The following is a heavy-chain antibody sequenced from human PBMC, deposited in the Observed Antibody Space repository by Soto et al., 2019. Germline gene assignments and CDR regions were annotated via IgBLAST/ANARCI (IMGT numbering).Heavy chain of an antibody. J-gene: IGHJ4*02. V-gene: IGHV3-11*04. D-gene: IGHD5-18*01. CDR3: ARGYSYGFDY. Sequence: GGSLRLSCVASGFTFSDYYMTWIRQAPGKGLEWVSYISSNGVSMYYGDSVKGRFTISRDDAENSLHLQMNSLRAEDTAVYYCARGYSYGFDYWGQGTLVTVSS. CDR1: GFTFSDYY. CDR2: ISSNGVSM.